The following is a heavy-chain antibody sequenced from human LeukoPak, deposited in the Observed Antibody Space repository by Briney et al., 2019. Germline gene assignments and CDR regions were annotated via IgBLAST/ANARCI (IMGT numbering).Heavy chain of an antibody. CDR3: ARARPRIAVAGTGAFDI. CDR2: IFHSGST. CDR1: GYSISGGFY. D-gene: IGHD6-19*01. Sequence: KTSETLSLTCSVSGYSISGGFYWVWVRQPPGKGLEWIGSIFHSGSTYYNPSLKSRVTISVDTSKTQFSLKLSYVTAADTAVYYCARARPRIAVAGTGAFDIWGQGTMVTVSS. V-gene: IGHV4-38-2*02. J-gene: IGHJ3*02.